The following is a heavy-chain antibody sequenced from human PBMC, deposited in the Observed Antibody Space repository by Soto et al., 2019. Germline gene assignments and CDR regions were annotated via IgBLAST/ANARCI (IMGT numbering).Heavy chain of an antibody. CDR2: INAGNGNT. V-gene: IGHV1-3*01. Sequence: ASVKVSCKASGYSLSTFALHWVRQAPGQGLEWMGWINAGNGNTKYSQKFQGRVTITRDTSASTAYMELSSLRSEDTAVYYCARVVEYCSSTSCYGGGYYYYMDVWGKGTTVTVSS. J-gene: IGHJ6*03. D-gene: IGHD2-2*01. CDR1: GYSLSTFA. CDR3: ARVVEYCSSTSCYGGGYYYYMDV.